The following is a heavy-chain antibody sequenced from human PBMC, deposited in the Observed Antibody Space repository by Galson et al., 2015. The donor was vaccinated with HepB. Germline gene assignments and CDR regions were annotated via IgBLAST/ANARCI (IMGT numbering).Heavy chain of an antibody. V-gene: IGHV1-69*13. D-gene: IGHD6-13*01. CDR2: IIPIFGTA. J-gene: IGHJ4*02. CDR3: ARGSRFYIAAVAIDY. CDR1: GGTFSSYA. Sequence: SVKVSCKASGGTFSSYAISWVRQAPGQGLEWMGGIIPIFGTANYAQKFQGRVTITADESTSTAYMELSSLRSEDTAVYYCARGSRFYIAAVAIDYWGQGTLVTVSS.